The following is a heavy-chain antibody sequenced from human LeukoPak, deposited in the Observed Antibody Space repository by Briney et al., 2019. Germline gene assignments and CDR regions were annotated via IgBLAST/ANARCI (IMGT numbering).Heavy chain of an antibody. J-gene: IGHJ4*02. D-gene: IGHD3-10*01. V-gene: IGHV3-21*01. CDR1: GFTFSNYW. Sequence: GGSLRLSCAASGFTFSNYWMSWVRQAPGKGLEWVSSISSSSSYIYYADSVKGRFTISRDNAKNSLYLQMNSLRAEDTAVYYCARDGVGGWFGEIPSDYWGQGTLVTVSS. CDR3: ARDGVGGWFGEIPSDY. CDR2: ISSSSSYI.